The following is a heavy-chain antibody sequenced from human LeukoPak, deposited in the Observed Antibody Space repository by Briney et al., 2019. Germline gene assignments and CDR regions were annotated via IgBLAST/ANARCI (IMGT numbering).Heavy chain of an antibody. CDR1: GFTFSSYA. J-gene: IGHJ6*02. CDR3: ARVRGDIVVVPAGLYGMDV. Sequence: GWALRLSCAASGFTFSSYAMHWVRQAPGKGVEGVAVISYDGSNKYYADSVQGRFTISRDNSKNTLYLQMNSLRAEDTAVYYCARVRGDIVVVPAGLYGMDVWGQGTTVTVSS. D-gene: IGHD2-2*01. CDR2: ISYDGSNK. V-gene: IGHV3-30-3*01.